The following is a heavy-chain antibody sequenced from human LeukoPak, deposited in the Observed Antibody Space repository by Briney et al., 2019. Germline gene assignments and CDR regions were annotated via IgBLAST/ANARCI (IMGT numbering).Heavy chain of an antibody. D-gene: IGHD6-13*01. CDR2: IYYSGGT. V-gene: IGHV4-31*03. Sequence: SETLSLTCTVSGGSISSGGYYWSWIRQHPGKGLEWIGYIYYSGGTYYNPSLKSRVTTSVDTSKNQFSLKLSSVTAADTAVYYCARAPGSSSWNWGQGTLVTVSS. J-gene: IGHJ4*02. CDR1: GGSISSGGYY. CDR3: ARAPGSSSWN.